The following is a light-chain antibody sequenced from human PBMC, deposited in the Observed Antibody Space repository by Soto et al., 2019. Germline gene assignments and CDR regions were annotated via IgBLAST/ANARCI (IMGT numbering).Light chain of an antibody. V-gene: IGLV1-44*01. CDR1: SSNIGGNT. CDR2: SNS. J-gene: IGLJ1*01. CDR3: ATWDDGLSAYV. Sequence: QPLLTQPPSASGTPGQRVTFSCSGSSSNIGGNTVSWFQHLPRTAPKLLIFSNSQRPSGVPDRFSGAKSGTSASLAISGLQSEDEANYYCATWDDGLSAYVFGTGTKLTVL.